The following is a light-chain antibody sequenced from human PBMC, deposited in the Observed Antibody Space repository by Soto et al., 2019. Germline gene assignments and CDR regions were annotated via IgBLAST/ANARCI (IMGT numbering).Light chain of an antibody. J-gene: IGLJ1*01. V-gene: IGLV2-14*01. CDR3: SSYTGSTNYV. CDR1: SSDVGGYNY. CDR2: QVT. Sequence: QSALTQPASVSGSPGQSITISCTGTSSDVGGYNYVSSYQQHPGKAPKLMIYQVTNRPSGVSNRFSGSKSGNTASLTISGLQAEDEADYYCSSYTGSTNYVFGTGTKLTVL.